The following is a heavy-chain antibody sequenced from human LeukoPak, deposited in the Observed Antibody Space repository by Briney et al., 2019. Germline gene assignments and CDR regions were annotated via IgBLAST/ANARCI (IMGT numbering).Heavy chain of an antibody. J-gene: IGHJ3*02. D-gene: IGHD3-3*01. CDR1: GGTFSSYA. CDR2: IIPIFGTA. CDR3: ARIYDFWSGPLSFDI. Sequence: SVKVSCKASGGTFSSYAISWVRQAPGQGLEWMGGIIPIFGTANYAQKFQGRVTITADESTSTAYMELSSLRSEDTAVYYRARIYDFWSGPLSFDIWGQGTMVTVSS. V-gene: IGHV1-69*13.